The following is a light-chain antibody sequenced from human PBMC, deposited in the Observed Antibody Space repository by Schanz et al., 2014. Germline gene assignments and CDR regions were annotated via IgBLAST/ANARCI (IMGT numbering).Light chain of an antibody. CDR1: SSDVGGYNY. Sequence: QSALTQPRSVSGSPGQSVTISCTGTSSDVGGYNYVSWYQQHPGKAPKVMIYDVSKRPSGVPDRFSGSKSGNTASLTISGLQAEDEADYYCAAWDATLNGVVFGGGTKVTVL. J-gene: IGLJ2*01. CDR3: AAWDATLNGVV. V-gene: IGLV2-11*01. CDR2: DVS.